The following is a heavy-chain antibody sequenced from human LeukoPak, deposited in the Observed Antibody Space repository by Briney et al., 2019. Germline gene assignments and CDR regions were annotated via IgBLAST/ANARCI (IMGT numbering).Heavy chain of an antibody. V-gene: IGHV1-8*01. CDR1: GYTFTRYD. D-gene: IGHD3-22*01. Sequence: ASVKVSCKASGYTFTRYDINWVRQATGQGLEWMGWMNPNSGNTGYAQKLQGRVTLTRNNSINTAYMELSSLRSEDTAVYYCARGPYDSSGYRFDSWGQGTLVTVSS. CDR3: ARGPYDSSGYRFDS. J-gene: IGHJ4*02. CDR2: MNPNSGNT.